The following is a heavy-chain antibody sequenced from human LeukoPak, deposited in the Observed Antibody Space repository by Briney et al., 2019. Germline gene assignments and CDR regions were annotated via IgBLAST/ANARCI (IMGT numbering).Heavy chain of an antibody. CDR2: ISWNSGSI. CDR3: AKEVGRDGYMDV. D-gene: IGHD5-24*01. V-gene: IGHV3-9*03. Sequence: GGSLRLSCAASGFTFDDYAMHWVRQAPGKGLEWVSGISWNSGSIGYADSVKGRFTISRDNAKNSLYLQMNSLRAEDMALYYCAKEVGRDGYMDVWGKGTTVTVSS. J-gene: IGHJ6*03. CDR1: GFTFDDYA.